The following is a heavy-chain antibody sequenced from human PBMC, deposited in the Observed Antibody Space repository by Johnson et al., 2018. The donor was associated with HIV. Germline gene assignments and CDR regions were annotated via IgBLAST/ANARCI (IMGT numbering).Heavy chain of an antibody. CDR3: TTLEYSSSPGGYGAFDI. Sequence: VQLVESGGGLVQPGGSRRLSCAASGFTVSSNYMSWVRQAPGKGLEWVSVIYSGGSTYDADSVKGRFTISRDNSKNTLYLHMNTLRAEDTAVYYCTTLEYSSSPGGYGAFDIWGQGTMVTVSS. CDR1: GFTVSSNY. D-gene: IGHD6-6*01. V-gene: IGHV3-66*01. CDR2: IYSGGST. J-gene: IGHJ3*02.